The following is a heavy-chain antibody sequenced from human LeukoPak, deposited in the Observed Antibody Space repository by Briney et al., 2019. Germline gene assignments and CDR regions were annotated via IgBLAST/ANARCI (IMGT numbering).Heavy chain of an antibody. J-gene: IGHJ3*02. CDR3: ASTPILWFGELRFYAFDI. Sequence: SETLSLTCTVSGGSISSYYWSWIRQPPGKGLEWIGYIYYSGSTNYNPSLKSRVTISVDTSKNQFSLKLSSVTAADTAVYYCASTPILWFGELRFYAFDIRGQGTMVTVSS. CDR1: GGSISSYY. CDR2: IYYSGST. V-gene: IGHV4-59*01. D-gene: IGHD3-10*01.